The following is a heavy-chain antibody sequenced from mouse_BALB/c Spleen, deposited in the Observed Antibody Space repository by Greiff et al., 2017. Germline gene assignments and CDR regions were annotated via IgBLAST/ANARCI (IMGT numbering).Heavy chain of an antibody. J-gene: IGHJ2*01. Sequence: VQLQQSGPELVKPGASVKISCKASGYTFTDYNMHWVKQSHGKSLEWIGYIYPYNGGTGYNQKFKSKATLTVDNSSSTAYMELRSLTSEDSAVYYCAREGYYGYGDYFDYWGQGTTLTVSS. D-gene: IGHD1-2*01. CDR2: IYPYNGGT. CDR3: AREGYYGYGDYFDY. V-gene: IGHV1S29*02. CDR1: GYTFTDYN.